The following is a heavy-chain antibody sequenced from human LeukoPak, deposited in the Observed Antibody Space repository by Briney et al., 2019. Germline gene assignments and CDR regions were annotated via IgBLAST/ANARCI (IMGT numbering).Heavy chain of an antibody. CDR1: GYAFTSYG. CDR3: ARVVGGAPNDYGDYVREYYFDY. V-gene: IGHV1-18*01. D-gene: IGHD4-17*01. J-gene: IGHJ4*02. Sequence: ASVKVSCKASGYAFTSYGISWVRQAPGQGLEWMGWISAYNGNTNYAQKLQGRVTMTTDTSTSTAYMELRSLRSDDTAVYYCARVVGGAPNDYGDYVREYYFDYWGQGTLVTVSS. CDR2: ISAYNGNT.